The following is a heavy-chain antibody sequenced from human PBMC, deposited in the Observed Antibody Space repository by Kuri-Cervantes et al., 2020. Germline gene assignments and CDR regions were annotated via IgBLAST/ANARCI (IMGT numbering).Heavy chain of an antibody. CDR1: GFTFGDYA. CDR3: ARDVGGDEAFDI. CDR2: IRSKAYGGTT. V-gene: IGHV3-49*04. Sequence: GESLKISCTASGFTFGDYAMSWVRQAPGKGLEWVGFIRSKAYGGTTEYAASVKGRFTISRDDSKSIAYLQMNSLKTEDTALYYCARDVGGDEAFDIWGQGTMVTVSS. D-gene: IGHD3-16*01. J-gene: IGHJ3*02.